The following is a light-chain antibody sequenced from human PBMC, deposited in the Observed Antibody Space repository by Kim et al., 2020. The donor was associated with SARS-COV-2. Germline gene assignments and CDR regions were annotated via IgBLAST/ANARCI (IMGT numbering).Light chain of an antibody. CDR1: QSVTDS. J-gene: IGKJ1*01. Sequence: VSPGERATLSCRASQSVTDSLAWYQQRPGQAPRLLISGVSTRATGIPARFSGSGSGTEFTLTISSLQSEDFALYYCQQYDNWPQTFGQGTKVDIK. V-gene: IGKV3-15*01. CDR3: QQYDNWPQT. CDR2: GVS.